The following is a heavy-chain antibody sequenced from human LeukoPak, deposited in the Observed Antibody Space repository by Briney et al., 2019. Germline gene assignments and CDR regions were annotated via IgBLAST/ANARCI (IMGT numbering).Heavy chain of an antibody. J-gene: IGHJ5*02. D-gene: IGHD6-13*01. V-gene: IGHV4-39*01. CDR2: IYYSGST. CDR3: ARFGTSSSWYVGWFDP. CDR1: TGSISSSSYY. Sequence: PSETLSLTCTVSTGSISSSSYYWGWIRQPPGKGREWIGSIYYSGSTFYNPSLKSRIIVSVDTSKNQFSLRLSSVTAADTAVYYCARFGTSSSWYVGWFDPWGQGTLVTVSS.